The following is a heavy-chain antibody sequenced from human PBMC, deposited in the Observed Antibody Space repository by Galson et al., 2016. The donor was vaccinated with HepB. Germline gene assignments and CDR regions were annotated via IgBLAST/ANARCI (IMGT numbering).Heavy chain of an antibody. CDR1: GFSFSSYA. CDR3: ARVMYDLRDYYHYYGMDV. V-gene: IGHV3-30*04. J-gene: IGHJ6*02. D-gene: IGHD3-3*01. CDR2: ISYDGSRK. Sequence: SLRLSCAASGFSFSSYAVHWVRQAPGKGLEWVAVISYDGSRKDYADSVKGRFTISRDNSKSTLNLQMNSLRPEDSAVYSCARVMYDLRDYYHYYGMDVWGQGTTVTVSS.